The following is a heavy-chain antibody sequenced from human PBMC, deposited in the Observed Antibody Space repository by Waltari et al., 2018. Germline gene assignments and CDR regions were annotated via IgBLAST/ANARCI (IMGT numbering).Heavy chain of an antibody. D-gene: IGHD3-22*01. J-gene: IGHJ3*02. CDR2: INAGNGNT. Sequence: QVQLVQSGAEVKKPGASVKVSCKAPGYTFTSYAMHWMRQAPGQRLEWMGWINAGNGNTKYSQKFQGRVTITRDTSASTAYMELSSLRSEDTAVYYCARQRSGYYHDAFDIWGQGTMVTVSS. V-gene: IGHV1-3*01. CDR3: ARQRSGYYHDAFDI. CDR1: GYTFTSYA.